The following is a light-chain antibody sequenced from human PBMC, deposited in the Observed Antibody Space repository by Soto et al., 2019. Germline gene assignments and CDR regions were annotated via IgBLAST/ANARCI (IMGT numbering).Light chain of an antibody. Sequence: QSALTQPASVSGSPGQSITISCTGTSSDVGGYNYVSWYQQHPGKAPKLMLYEVSNRPSGVSNRFSGSKSGNTASLTISGLQAEYEADYYCSSYTSSSTPYVFGTGTKLTVL. J-gene: IGLJ1*01. V-gene: IGLV2-14*01. CDR3: SSYTSSSTPYV. CDR2: EVS. CDR1: SSDVGGYNY.